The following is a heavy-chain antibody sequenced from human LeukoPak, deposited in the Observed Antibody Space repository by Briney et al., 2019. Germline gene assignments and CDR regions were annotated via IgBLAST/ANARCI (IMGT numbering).Heavy chain of an antibody. CDR1: GYTFTSYG. J-gene: IGHJ6*02. D-gene: IGHD3-22*01. CDR3: ARADYYDSSGYSYYYYGMDV. Sequence: ASVKVSCKASGYTFTSYGISWVRQAPGQGLEWMGWISAYNGNTNYAQKFQGRVTITRDTSASTAYMELSSLRSEDTAVYYCARADYYDSSGYSYYYYGMDVWGQGTTVTVSS. V-gene: IGHV1-18*01. CDR2: ISAYNGNT.